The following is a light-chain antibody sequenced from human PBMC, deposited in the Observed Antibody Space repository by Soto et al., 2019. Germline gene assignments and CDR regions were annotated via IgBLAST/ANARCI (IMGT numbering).Light chain of an antibody. V-gene: IGKV3-15*01. CDR1: QNVNNN. CDR3: QQYNNWPPFT. Sequence: EIVMTQSPATLSVSPGERATLSCRASQNVNNNLAWYQQKPGQAPRLLIYGASTRATGLPARFSGSGSGTEFTLTISSLQSEDFAVYYCQQYNNWPPFTFGPGTKVDIK. J-gene: IGKJ3*01. CDR2: GAS.